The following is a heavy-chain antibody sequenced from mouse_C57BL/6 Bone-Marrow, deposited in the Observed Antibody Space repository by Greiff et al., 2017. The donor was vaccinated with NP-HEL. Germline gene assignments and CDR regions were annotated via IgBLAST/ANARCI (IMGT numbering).Heavy chain of an antibody. Sequence: QVQLQQPGAELVMPGASVKLSCKASGYTSTSYWMHWVKQRPGQGLEWIGEIDPSDSYTNYNQKFKGKSTLTVDKSSSTAYMQLSSLTSEDSAVYYCARSRGAGFGYGGQGTTLTVSS. CDR2: IDPSDSYT. D-gene: IGHD3-3*01. J-gene: IGHJ2*01. CDR3: ARSRGAGFGY. V-gene: IGHV1-69*01. CDR1: GYTSTSYW.